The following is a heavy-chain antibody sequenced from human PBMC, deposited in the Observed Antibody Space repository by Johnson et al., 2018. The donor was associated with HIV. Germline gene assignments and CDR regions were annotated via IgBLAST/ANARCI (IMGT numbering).Heavy chain of an antibody. V-gene: IGHV3-11*04. D-gene: IGHD3-9*01. J-gene: IGHJ3*02. CDR2: ISSSGKST. Sequence: QLQLVESGGGLVKPGGSLRLSCAASGFIFRDYYMSWIRQAPGKGLEWVSYISSSGKSTNYADSVKGRFTISRDNAKNSLSLQMNSLRAEDTAIYYCAREEGSDILTRGDAFDIWGQGTMVAVSS. CDR3: AREEGSDILTRGDAFDI. CDR1: GFIFRDYY.